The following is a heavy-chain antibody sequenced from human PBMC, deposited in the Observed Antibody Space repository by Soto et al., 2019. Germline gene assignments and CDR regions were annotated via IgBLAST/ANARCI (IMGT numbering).Heavy chain of an antibody. CDR3: ARDRGTNGVCYTGREIDY. D-gene: IGHD2-8*01. V-gene: IGHV3-33*01. Sequence: QVQLVESGGGVVQPGRSLRLSCAASGFTFSSYGMHWVRQAPGKGLEWVAVIWYDGSNKYYADSVKGRFTISRDNSKNTLDLQMNSLRAEDTAVYYCARDRGTNGVCYTGREIDYWGQGTLVTVSS. CDR2: IWYDGSNK. J-gene: IGHJ4*02. CDR1: GFTFSSYG.